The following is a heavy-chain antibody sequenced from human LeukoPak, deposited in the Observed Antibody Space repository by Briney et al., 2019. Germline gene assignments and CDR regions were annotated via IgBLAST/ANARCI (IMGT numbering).Heavy chain of an antibody. J-gene: IGHJ4*02. CDR3: ARGRPPSNWGFDC. CDR1: GLTLSTYA. Sequence: GGALRLSCAASGLTLSTYAMHGVRQTPARGLEGVAVISFDSSNYYYADSVKGRFTIYRDNSRNSVFLQMSSLREGDTPIYYCARGRPPSNWGFDCWGQGTLVTVSS. D-gene: IGHD7-27*01. CDR2: ISFDSSNY. V-gene: IGHV3-30-3*01.